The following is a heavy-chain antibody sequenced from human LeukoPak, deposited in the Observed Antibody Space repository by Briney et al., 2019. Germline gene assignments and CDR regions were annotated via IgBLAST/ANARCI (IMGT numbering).Heavy chain of an antibody. Sequence: SETLSLTCTVSGGSISSYYWSWIRQPPGKGLEWIGYIYDSGSTNCNPSLKSRVTMSVDTSKNQFSLKLSSVTAADTAVYYCARDSGDSNYWGQGTLVTVSS. CDR2: IYDSGST. CDR1: GGSISSYY. V-gene: IGHV4-59*12. J-gene: IGHJ4*02. D-gene: IGHD4-17*01. CDR3: ARDSGDSNY.